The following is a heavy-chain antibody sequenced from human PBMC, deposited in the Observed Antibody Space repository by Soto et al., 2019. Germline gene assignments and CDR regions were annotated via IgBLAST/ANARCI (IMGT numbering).Heavy chain of an antibody. CDR2: ISTNGVGT. J-gene: IGHJ6*03. D-gene: IGHD6-6*01. CDR3: ARRARPDFYYMDV. V-gene: IGHV3-64*01. CDR1: GFTLSGYA. Sequence: GGSLRLSCAASGFTLSGYAMDWVRQAPGKGLEYVSGISTNGVGTYYANSVQGRFTISRDNSKNTVYLQMGSLRPEDMAVYYCARRARPDFYYMDVWGKGTTVTVSS.